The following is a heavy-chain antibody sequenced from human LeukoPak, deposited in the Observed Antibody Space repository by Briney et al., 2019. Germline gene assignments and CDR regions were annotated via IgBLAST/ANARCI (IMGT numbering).Heavy chain of an antibody. J-gene: IGHJ4*02. CDR2: IYYSGST. D-gene: IGHD6-6*01. Sequence: SETLSLTCTVSGGSISSSSYYWGWIRQPPGKGLEWIGSIYYSGSTYYNPSLKSRVTISVDTSKNQFSLKLSSVTAADTAVYYCARVQSTSIAADYWGQGTLVTVSS. CDR1: GGSISSSSYY. V-gene: IGHV4-39*07. CDR3: ARVQSTSIAADY.